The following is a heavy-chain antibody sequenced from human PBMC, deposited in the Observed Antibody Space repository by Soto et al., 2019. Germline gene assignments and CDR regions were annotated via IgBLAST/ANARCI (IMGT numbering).Heavy chain of an antibody. V-gene: IGHV3-23*01. CDR3: AKGLAVRFMTTVIKKGPFDY. CDR2: ISGSGGST. Sequence: GGSLRLSCAASGFTFSSYAMSWVRQAPGKGLEWVSAISGSGGSTYYADSVKGRFTISRDNSKNTLYLQMNSLRAEDTAVYYCAKGLAVRFMTTVIKKGPFDYWGQGTLVTVSS. J-gene: IGHJ4*02. CDR1: GFTFSSYA. D-gene: IGHD4-4*01.